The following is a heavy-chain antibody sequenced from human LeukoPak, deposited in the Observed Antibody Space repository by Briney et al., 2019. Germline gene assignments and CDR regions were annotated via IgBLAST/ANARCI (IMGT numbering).Heavy chain of an antibody. CDR1: GYTFTCYG. CDR2: ISAYNGNT. J-gene: IGHJ4*02. D-gene: IGHD2-2*01. Sequence: ASVKVSCKASGYTFTCYGISWVRQAPGQGLEWMGWISAYNGNTNYAQKLQGRVTMTTDTSTSTAYMELRSLRSEDTAVHYCARSPYDYGDYWGQGTLVTVSS. CDR3: ARSPYDYGDY. V-gene: IGHV1-18*01.